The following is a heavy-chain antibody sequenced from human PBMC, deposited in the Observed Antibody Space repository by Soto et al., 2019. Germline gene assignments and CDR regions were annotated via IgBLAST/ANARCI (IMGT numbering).Heavy chain of an antibody. D-gene: IGHD1-1*01. J-gene: IGHJ4*02. V-gene: IGHV3-74*01. CDR3: ARDDDLTPFDY. CDR1: GFTFSSYW. CDR2: INSDGSST. Sequence: LSLTCAASGFTFSSYWMHWVRQAPGKGLVWVSRINSDGSSTSYADSVKGRFTISRDNAKNTLYLQMNSLRAEDTAVYYCARDDDLTPFDYWGQGTLVTVSS.